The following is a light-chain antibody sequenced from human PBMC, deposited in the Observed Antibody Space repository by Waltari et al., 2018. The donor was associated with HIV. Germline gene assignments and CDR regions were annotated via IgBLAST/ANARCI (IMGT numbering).Light chain of an antibody. V-gene: IGLV1-51*01. CDR3: TTCDNSLRAM. CDR2: ENN. J-gene: IGLJ3*02. CDR1: HSNNCNNF. Sequence: QSVFTQPPSVSAAPGPKVTISCSGSHSNNCNNFVSWYQHLPGTAPKLLIYENNRRPARITERFSATRTGTAATLGITGRQTGDEAIYYGTTCDNSLRAMFGGGTKLTVL.